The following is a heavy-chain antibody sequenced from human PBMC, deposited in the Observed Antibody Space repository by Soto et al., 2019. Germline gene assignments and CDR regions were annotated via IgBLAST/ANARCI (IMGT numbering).Heavy chain of an antibody. J-gene: IGHJ6*02. V-gene: IGHV4-59*01. D-gene: IGHD3-10*01. CDR3: ARDSTRTTAFGPFYYYTMDV. CDR2: IFYNGIT. Sequence: QVQLHESGPGLVKPSETLSLTCTVSGGSISGNYWNWIRQPPGKGLEWIGYIFYNGITSYSTSLKSRVSISLDTSKNQLSLNLSSVTAADTAVYYGARDSTRTTAFGPFYYYTMDVWGPGTTFTGSS. CDR1: GGSISGNY.